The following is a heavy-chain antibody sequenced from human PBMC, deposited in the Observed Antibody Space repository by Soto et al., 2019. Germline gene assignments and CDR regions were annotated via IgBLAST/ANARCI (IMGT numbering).Heavy chain of an antibody. Sequence: GGSLRLSCAASGFTFSSYAMSWVRQAPGKGLEWVSAISGSGGSTYYADSVKGRFTISRDNSKNTLYLQMNSLRAEDTAVYYCASIGVGAGYYFDYWGQGTLVTVSS. J-gene: IGHJ4*02. D-gene: IGHD2-8*01. CDR3: ASIGVGAGYYFDY. CDR2: ISGSGGST. CDR1: GFTFSSYA. V-gene: IGHV3-23*01.